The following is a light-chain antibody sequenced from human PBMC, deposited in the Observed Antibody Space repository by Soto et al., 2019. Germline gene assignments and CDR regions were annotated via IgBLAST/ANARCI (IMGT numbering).Light chain of an antibody. CDR1: QSVNSR. V-gene: IGKV1-5*03. J-gene: IGKJ1*01. CDR3: QQYDGYPWT. CDR2: KAS. Sequence: DIQMTQSPSTLSASIGDTVNINCRASQSVNSRLAWYQQRPGKTPRILIYKASSLEREVPSRFSGSGSGTEYTLTIRNLEPDDFATYYCQQYDGYPWTLGQGTEVEGK.